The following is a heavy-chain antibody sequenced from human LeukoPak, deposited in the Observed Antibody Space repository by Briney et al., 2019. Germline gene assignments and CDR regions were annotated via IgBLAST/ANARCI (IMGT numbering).Heavy chain of an antibody. CDR1: GGSISSYY. Sequence: SETLSLTCTVSGGSISSYYWSWIRQPPGKGLEWIGYIYYSGSTNYNPSLKSRVTISVDTSKNQFSLKLSSVTAADTAVYYCARGGYDILTGYYSYYFDYWGQGTLVTVSS. CDR3: ARGGYDILTGYYSYYFDY. D-gene: IGHD3-9*01. V-gene: IGHV4-59*12. CDR2: IYYSGST. J-gene: IGHJ4*02.